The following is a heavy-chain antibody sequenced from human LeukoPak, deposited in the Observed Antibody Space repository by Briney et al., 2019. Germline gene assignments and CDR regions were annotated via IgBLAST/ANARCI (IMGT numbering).Heavy chain of an antibody. Sequence: PSETLSLTCTVSCGSITTYYWSWIRQPAGKGLEWIGRIYTSGNTNYNPSLNSRVTMSLDTSKNEVSLKLSSVTAADTAVYYCARRVIIGQLAEYWGQGTLVTVSS. D-gene: IGHD6-6*01. CDR2: IYTSGNT. CDR3: ARRVIIGQLAEY. J-gene: IGHJ4*02. V-gene: IGHV4-4*07. CDR1: CGSITTYY.